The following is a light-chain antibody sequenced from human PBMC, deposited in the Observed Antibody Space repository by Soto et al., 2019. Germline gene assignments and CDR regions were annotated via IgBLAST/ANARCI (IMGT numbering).Light chain of an antibody. J-gene: IGKJ4*01. CDR3: QQRSSWPLT. CDR1: QSVSSY. Sequence: EIVLTQSPATLSLSPGERATLSCRTSQSVSSYLAWYQQKPGQAPRLLIYGASNRATGIPARFGGSGSGTDXTXTISXXEPEDFAVYYCQQRSSWPLTFGGGTKVEIK. CDR2: GAS. V-gene: IGKV3-11*01.